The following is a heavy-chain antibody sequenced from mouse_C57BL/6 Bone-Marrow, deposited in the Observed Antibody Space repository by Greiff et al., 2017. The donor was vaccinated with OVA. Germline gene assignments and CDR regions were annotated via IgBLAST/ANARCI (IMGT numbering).Heavy chain of an antibody. D-gene: IGHD1-1*01. CDR1: GYTFTSYC. J-gene: IGHJ2*01. CDR2: IYPGSGST. Sequence: QVQLQESGAELVKPGASVKMSCKASGYTFTSYCITWVKQRPGQGLEWIGDIYPGSGSTNYNEKFKGKATLTVDTSSSTAYMQLSSLTSEDSAVYSYDRVPYYYGTANCFDYWGQGTTLTVSS. V-gene: IGHV1-55*01. CDR3: DRVPYYYGTANCFDY.